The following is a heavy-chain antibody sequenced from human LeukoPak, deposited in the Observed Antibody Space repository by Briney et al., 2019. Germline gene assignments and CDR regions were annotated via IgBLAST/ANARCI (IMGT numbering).Heavy chain of an antibody. J-gene: IGHJ4*02. CDR2: ISAYNGNT. V-gene: IGHV1-18*01. CDR1: GYTFTSYG. D-gene: IGHD3-22*01. CDR3: ARAAYDSSGYYPFDY. Sequence: ASVKVSCKASGYTFTSYGISWVRQAPGQGLEWMGWISAYNGNTNYAQKLQGRVTMTTDTSTSTAYMELRSLGSDDTAVYYCARAAYDSSGYYPFDYWGQGTLVTVSS.